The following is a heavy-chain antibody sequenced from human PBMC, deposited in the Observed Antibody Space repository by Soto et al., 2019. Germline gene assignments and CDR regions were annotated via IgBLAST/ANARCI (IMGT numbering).Heavy chain of an antibody. CDR3: AKVMLGLRYFDWLKDAFDI. CDR2: ISGSGGST. CDR1: GFTFSSYA. J-gene: IGHJ3*02. Sequence: GGSLRLSCAASGFTFSSYAMSWVRQAPGKGLEWVSAISGSGGSTYYADSVKGRFTISRDNSKNTLYLQMNSLRAEDTAVYYCAKVMLGLRYFDWLKDAFDIWGQGTMVTVSS. V-gene: IGHV3-23*01. D-gene: IGHD3-9*01.